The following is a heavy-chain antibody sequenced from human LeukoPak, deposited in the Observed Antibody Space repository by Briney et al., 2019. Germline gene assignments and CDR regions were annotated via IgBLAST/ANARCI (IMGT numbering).Heavy chain of an antibody. CDR3: AKDHGSGSYHDPNWFDP. V-gene: IGHV3-30*18. Sequence: PGRSLRLSYAASGFTFSSYGMHWVRQAPGKGLDWVTVISYDGSYKYYAKSVKGRFTISRDNSKKTLYLQMNSLRAEDTAVYYCAKDHGSGSYHDPNWFDPWGQGTLVTVSS. D-gene: IGHD3-10*01. J-gene: IGHJ5*02. CDR1: GFTFSSYG. CDR2: ISYDGSYK.